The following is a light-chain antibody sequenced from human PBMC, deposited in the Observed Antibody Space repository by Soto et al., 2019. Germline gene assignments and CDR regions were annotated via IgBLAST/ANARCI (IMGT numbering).Light chain of an antibody. V-gene: IGLV2-14*01. J-gene: IGLJ2*01. CDR3: SSYTTTTTPVI. CDR1: SSDVGNYNY. Sequence: QSALTQPASVSGSPGQSITISCTGTSSDVGNYNYVSWYQLHPGKAPKLMIYEVSNRPSGVSNRFSGSKSGNTASLTISGLQADDEADYYCSSYTTTTTPVIFGGGTKVTVL. CDR2: EVS.